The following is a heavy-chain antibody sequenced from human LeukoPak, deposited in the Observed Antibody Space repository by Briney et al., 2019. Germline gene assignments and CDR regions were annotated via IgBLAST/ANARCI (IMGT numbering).Heavy chain of an antibody. CDR1: GGSVSSYF. CDR3: ARDIAAHPGAFDY. Sequence: SETLSLTCTVSGGSVSSYFCSWIRKPPGKGLEWIGYIYYSGSTNYNPPLKSRVTISVDTSKNQFSLKLSSVTAADTAVYYCARDIAAHPGAFDYWGQGTLVTVSS. CDR2: IYYSGST. D-gene: IGHD6-6*01. V-gene: IGHV4-59*02. J-gene: IGHJ4*02.